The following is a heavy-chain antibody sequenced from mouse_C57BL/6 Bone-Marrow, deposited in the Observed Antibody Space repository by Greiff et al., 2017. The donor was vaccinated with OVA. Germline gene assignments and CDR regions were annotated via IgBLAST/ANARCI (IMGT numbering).Heavy chain of an antibody. V-gene: IGHV14-1*01. CDR2: IDPEDGDT. D-gene: IGHD2-4*01. CDR1: GFNIKDYY. J-gene: IGHJ4*01. CDR3: TPYDYDVGDYAMDY. Sequence: VQLKESGAELVRPGASVKLSCTASGFNIKDYYMHWVKQRPEQGLEWIGRIDPEDGDTEYAPKFQGKATMTADTSSNTAYLQLSSLTSEDTAVYYCTPYDYDVGDYAMDYWGQGTSVTVSS.